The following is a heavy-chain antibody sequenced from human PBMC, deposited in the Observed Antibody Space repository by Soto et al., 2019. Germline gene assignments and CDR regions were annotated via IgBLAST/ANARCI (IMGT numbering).Heavy chain of an antibody. D-gene: IGHD2-2*01. V-gene: IGHV4-30-4*01. CDR1: GGSISSGDYY. CDR3: ARDHRCISTSCHYYYYYGMDV. J-gene: IGHJ6*02. Sequence: SETLSLTCTVSGGSISSGDYYWTWIRQPPGKGLEWIGYIHYRGNTYYNPSLMSRITINPDTSKNQFSLQLNSVTPEDTAVYYCARDHRCISTSCHYYYYYGMDVWGQGTTVTVSS. CDR2: IHYRGNT.